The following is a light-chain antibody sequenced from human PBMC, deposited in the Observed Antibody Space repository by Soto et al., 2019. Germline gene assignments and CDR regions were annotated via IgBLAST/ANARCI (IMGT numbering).Light chain of an antibody. CDR2: GAS. CDR3: QQYGTSPGLFT. J-gene: IGKJ3*01. V-gene: IGKV3-20*01. CDR1: QSVDNNF. Sequence: EIVLTQSPGSQSLSPGERATLSCRASQSVDNNFLAWYQQKPGQAPRLLIYGASTRATGIPNRFSGSGSGTDFTITISRLEPEDFAVYFCQQYGTSPGLFTFGPGTKVDIK.